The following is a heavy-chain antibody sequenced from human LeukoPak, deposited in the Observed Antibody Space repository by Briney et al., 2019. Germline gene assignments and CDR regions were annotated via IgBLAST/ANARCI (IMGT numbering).Heavy chain of an antibody. V-gene: IGHV3-23*01. J-gene: IGHJ4*02. CDR3: STSPSFGSSWYQFNY. Sequence: GGSLRLSCAASGFTFSSYAMSWVRQTPGRGLEWVSAISGRDGRTYYTDSVKGRFTISRDNSRDTLYLQMNSLRAEDTAVYYCSTSPSFGSSWYQFNYWGQGTLVTVSS. D-gene: IGHD6-13*01. CDR2: ISGRDGRT. CDR1: GFTFSSYA.